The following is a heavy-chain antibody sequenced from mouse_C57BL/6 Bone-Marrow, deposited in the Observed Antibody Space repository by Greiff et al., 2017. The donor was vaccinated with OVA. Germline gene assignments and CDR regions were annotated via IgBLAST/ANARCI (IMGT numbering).Heavy chain of an antibody. V-gene: IGHV1-20*01. D-gene: IGHD1-2*01. CDR2: INPYNGDT. CDR1: GYSFTGYF. J-gene: IGHJ2*01. Sequence: EVQLQESGPELVKPGDSVKISCKASGYSFTGYFMNWVMQSHGQSLEWIGRINPYNGDTFYNQKFKGKATLTVDKSSSTAHMELRSLTSEDAAVYYCARSLRPLDYWGQGTTLTVSS. CDR3: ARSLRPLDY.